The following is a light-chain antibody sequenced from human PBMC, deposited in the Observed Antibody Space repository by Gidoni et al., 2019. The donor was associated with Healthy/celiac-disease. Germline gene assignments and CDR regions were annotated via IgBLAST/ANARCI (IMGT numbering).Light chain of an antibody. Sequence: DIPMTQSPSSLSASVGDRVTITCRASQSIRSYLNWYQQKPGNAPKLLIYAASSWQSGCPSRLSGTGSGTDLTITISSMQPEDFATYYGKQRYSTPYTFXQXTKLXIK. J-gene: IGKJ2*01. V-gene: IGKV1-39*01. CDR1: QSIRSY. CDR2: AAS. CDR3: KQRYSTPYT.